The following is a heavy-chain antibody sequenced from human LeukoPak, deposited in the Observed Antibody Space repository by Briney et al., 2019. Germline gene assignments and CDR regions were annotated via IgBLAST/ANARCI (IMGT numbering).Heavy chain of an antibody. CDR1: GFSFVNHW. J-gene: IGHJ4*02. CDR3: ARLGAARPDFDY. Sequence: GGSLRLSCAASGFSFVNHWMSWVRQAPGKGLEWLANIKQDGSETYYLDSVKGRFTVSRDNAKNSLYLQMNTLRAEDTAVYYCARLGAARPDFDYWGQGTLVTVSS. CDR2: IKQDGSET. V-gene: IGHV3-7*01. D-gene: IGHD6-6*01.